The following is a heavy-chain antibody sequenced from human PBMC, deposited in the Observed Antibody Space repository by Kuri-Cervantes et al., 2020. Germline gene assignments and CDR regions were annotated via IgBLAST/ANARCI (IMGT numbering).Heavy chain of an antibody. V-gene: IGHV3-48*02. Sequence: GGSLRLSCAASGFTFSSYSMNWVRQAPGKGLEWVSYISSSSSTIYYADSVKGRFTISRANAKNSLYLQMNSLRDEDTAVYYCARGFDGFYGMDLWGQGTTVTVSS. D-gene: IGHD3-10*01. J-gene: IGHJ6*02. CDR3: ARGFDGFYGMDL. CDR1: GFTFSSYS. CDR2: ISSSSSTI.